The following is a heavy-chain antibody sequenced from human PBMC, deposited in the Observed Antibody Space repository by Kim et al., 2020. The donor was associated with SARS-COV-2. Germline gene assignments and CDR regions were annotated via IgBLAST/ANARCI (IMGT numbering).Heavy chain of an antibody. CDR2: ISAYNGNT. D-gene: IGHD2-2*01. CDR3: ARDLDQLLSFRVFDY. CDR1: GYTFTSYG. J-gene: IGHJ4*02. V-gene: IGHV1-18*01. Sequence: ASVKVSCKASGYTFTSYGISWVRQAPGQGLEWMGWISAYNGNTNYAQKLQGRVTMTTDTSTSTAYMELRSLRSDDTAVYYCARDLDQLLSFRVFDYWGQGTRVTVSS.